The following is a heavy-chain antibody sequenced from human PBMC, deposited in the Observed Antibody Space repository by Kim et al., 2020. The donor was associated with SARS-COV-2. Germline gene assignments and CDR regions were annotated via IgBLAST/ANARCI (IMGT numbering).Heavy chain of an antibody. J-gene: IGHJ4*02. Sequence: SETLSLTCTVSGGSISSSSYYWGWIRQPPGKGLEWIGSIYYSGSTYYNPSLKSRVTISVDTSKNQFSLKLSSVTAADTAVYYCASVTNIVVVVAATPAPFDYWGQGTLVTVSS. D-gene: IGHD2-15*01. CDR3: ASVTNIVVVVAATPAPFDY. CDR1: GGSISSSSYY. CDR2: IYYSGST. V-gene: IGHV4-39*01.